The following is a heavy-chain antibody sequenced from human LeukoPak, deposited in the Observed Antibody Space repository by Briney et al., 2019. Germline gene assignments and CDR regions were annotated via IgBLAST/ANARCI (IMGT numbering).Heavy chain of an antibody. D-gene: IGHD1-26*01. Sequence: ASVKVSCKASGYTFTSYDVSWVRQAPGQGLEWMGWMNPNSGNTGYAQKFQGRVTMTRNTSISTAYMELSSLRSEDTAVYYCARGLTGSYSPGGYYYYMDVWGKGTTVTVSS. CDR1: GYTFTSYD. CDR2: MNPNSGNT. CDR3: ARGLTGSYSPGGYYYYMDV. V-gene: IGHV1-8*02. J-gene: IGHJ6*03.